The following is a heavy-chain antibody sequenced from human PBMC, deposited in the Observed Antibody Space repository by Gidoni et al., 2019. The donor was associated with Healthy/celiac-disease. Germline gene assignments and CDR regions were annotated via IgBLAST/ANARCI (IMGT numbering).Heavy chain of an antibody. CDR3: AKVKMKGKGSEGGYFDY. CDR1: GFTFSSYA. CDR2: ISGSGGST. Sequence: EVQLLESGGGLVQPVGSLRLSCAASGFTFSSYAMSWVRQAPGKGLGWVSAISGSGGSTYYADSVKGRFTISRDNSKNTLYLQMNSLRAEDTAVYYCAKVKMKGKGSEGGYFDYWGQGTLVTVSS. D-gene: IGHD6-25*01. J-gene: IGHJ4*02. V-gene: IGHV3-23*01.